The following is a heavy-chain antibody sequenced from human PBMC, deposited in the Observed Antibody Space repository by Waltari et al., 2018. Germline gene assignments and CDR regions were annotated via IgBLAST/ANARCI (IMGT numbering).Heavy chain of an antibody. D-gene: IGHD4-17*01. V-gene: IGHV3-9*01. J-gene: IGHJ4*02. CDR1: GFTFDDYA. CDR2: ITWSSGRI. Sequence: EVQLVESGGGLVQPGRSLRLSCAASGFTFDDYAMYWVRQAPGKGLEWVSGITWSSGRIGDADSVKGRFTISRDNAKKSLYLQMNSLRAEDTALYYCAKELRAVTTRGNFDYWGQGTLVTVSS. CDR3: AKELRAVTTRGNFDY.